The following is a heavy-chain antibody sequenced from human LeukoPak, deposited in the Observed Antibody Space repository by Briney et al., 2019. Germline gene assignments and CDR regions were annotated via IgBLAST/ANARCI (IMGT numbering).Heavy chain of an antibody. J-gene: IGHJ4*02. V-gene: IGHV4/OR15-8*01. D-gene: IGHD1-26*01. CDR2: ISLTGRP. Sequence: SETLSLTCRVAGGSITSTNWGTWVRQPPGQGLEWIGEISLTGRPNYNPSLIGRVIMSLDESRNQLSLTLTSVTAPDTAMYYCTRESGPFCPFGYWGQGTLVVVPS. CDR1: GGSITSTNW. CDR3: TRESGPFCPFGY.